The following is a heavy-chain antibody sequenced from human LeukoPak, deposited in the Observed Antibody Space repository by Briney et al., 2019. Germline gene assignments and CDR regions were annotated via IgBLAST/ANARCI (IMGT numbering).Heavy chain of an antibody. CDR3: ATISGYAHAFDY. CDR1: GYTLTELS. V-gene: IGHV1-24*01. J-gene: IGHJ4*02. CDR2: FDPEDAET. D-gene: IGHD3-22*01. Sequence: ASVKVSCKVSGYTLTELSMHWVRQAPGKGLEWMGGFDPEDAETIYAQKFQGRVTMTEDTSTDTAYMELSSLRSEDTAVYYCATISGYAHAFDYWGQGTLVTVSS.